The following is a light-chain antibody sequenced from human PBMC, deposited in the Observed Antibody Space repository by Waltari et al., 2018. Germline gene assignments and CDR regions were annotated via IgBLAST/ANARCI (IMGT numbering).Light chain of an antibody. CDR1: QSISSY. V-gene: IGKV1-39*01. CDR3: QQLHSYPRA. CDR2: GAS. Sequence: DIQMTQSPSSLSASVGDRVTITCRASQSISSYLNWYQQKPGKAPNLLIYGASVLESGVPSRFSGSGSGTDFTLTISSLQPEDFATYYCQQLHSYPRAFGGGTKVESK. J-gene: IGKJ4*01.